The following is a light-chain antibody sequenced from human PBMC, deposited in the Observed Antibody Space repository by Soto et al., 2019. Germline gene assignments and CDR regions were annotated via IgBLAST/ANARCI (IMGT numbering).Light chain of an antibody. CDR3: QQSNSIPHT. J-gene: IGKJ2*01. V-gene: IGKV1-39*01. Sequence: DIQMTQSPSSLSASVGDRVTITCRASQSSSSYLNWYQQKPGKAPKLLIYAASSLQSGFPSRFTGSGSVTEFTLTISSLQPEDFATYYCQQSNSIPHTFGQGTKLEIK. CDR2: AAS. CDR1: QSSSSY.